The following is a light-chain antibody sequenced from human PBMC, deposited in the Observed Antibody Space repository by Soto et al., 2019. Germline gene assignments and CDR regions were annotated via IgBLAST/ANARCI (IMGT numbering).Light chain of an antibody. Sequence: DIPMTQSPSTLSGSVGDRVTITCWASQTISSWLAWYQQKPGKAPKLLIYKASTLKSGVPSRFSGSGSGTEFTLTISSLQPDDFAAYYCQHYKSYSEAFGQGTKVELK. CDR3: QHYKSYSEA. CDR1: QTISSW. J-gene: IGKJ1*01. V-gene: IGKV1-5*03. CDR2: KAS.